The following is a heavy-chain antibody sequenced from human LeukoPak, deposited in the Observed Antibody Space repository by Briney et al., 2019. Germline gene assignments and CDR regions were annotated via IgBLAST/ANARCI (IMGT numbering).Heavy chain of an antibody. D-gene: IGHD6-13*01. J-gene: IGHJ4*02. CDR3: AREFHGGYSSSWIIDY. CDR1: GDSVSSNSAA. Sequence: PSQTLSLTCAISGDSVSSNSAAWNWKRQSPSRGVEWLGRTYYRSKWYNDYAVSVKSRITINPDTSKNEFSLQLNSVTPEDTAVYYCAREFHGGYSSSWIIDYWGQGTLVTVSS. V-gene: IGHV6-1*01. CDR2: TYYRSKWYN.